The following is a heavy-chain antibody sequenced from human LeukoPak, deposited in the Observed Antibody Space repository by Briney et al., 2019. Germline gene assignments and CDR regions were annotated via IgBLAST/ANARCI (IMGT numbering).Heavy chain of an antibody. CDR3: ARVWQLVPYYYYYMDV. J-gene: IGHJ6*03. CDR1: GYTFTSYG. V-gene: IGHV1-18*01. Sequence: ASVKVSCKASGYTFTSYGISWVRQAPGQGREWMGWISAYNGNTNYAQKLQGRVTMTTDTSTSTAYMELRSLRPDDTAVYYCARVWQLVPYYYYYMDVWGKGTTVTVSS. D-gene: IGHD6-6*01. CDR2: ISAYNGNT.